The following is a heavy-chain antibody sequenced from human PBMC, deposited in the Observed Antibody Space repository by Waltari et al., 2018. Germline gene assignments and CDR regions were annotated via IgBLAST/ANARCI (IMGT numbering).Heavy chain of an antibody. D-gene: IGHD3-3*01. Sequence: QVQLQESGPGLVKPSETLSLTCTVPGGSISSYYWSWIRQPPGKGLEWIGYIYYSGRTNYNPALKSLVTISVDTSKNQFSLKLISVTAADTAVYYCANLPQWEWLSYFDYWGQGTLVTVSS. V-gene: IGHV4-59*01. CDR2: IYYSGRT. CDR3: ANLPQWEWLSYFDY. J-gene: IGHJ4*02. CDR1: GGSISSYY.